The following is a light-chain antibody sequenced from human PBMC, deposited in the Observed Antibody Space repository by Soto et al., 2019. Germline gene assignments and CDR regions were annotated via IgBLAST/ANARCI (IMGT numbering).Light chain of an antibody. CDR1: SSDVGGYNY. J-gene: IGLJ2*01. Sequence: QSALTQPASVSGSPGQSITISCTGTSSDVGGYNYVSWHQQHPGKAPKLMIYDVSNRPSGVSNRFSGSKSGNTASLTISGLPDEDEADYYGSSYTSSSLGVFGGGTKLTVL. CDR2: DVS. V-gene: IGLV2-14*01. CDR3: SSYTSSSLGV.